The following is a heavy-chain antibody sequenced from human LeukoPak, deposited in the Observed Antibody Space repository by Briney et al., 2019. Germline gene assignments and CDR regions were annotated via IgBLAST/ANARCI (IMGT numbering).Heavy chain of an antibody. J-gene: IGHJ6*03. D-gene: IGHD1-1*01. CDR3: AKDTTPLNYYYYYMDV. Sequence: GGSLRLSCAASGFTFSSYGMHWVRQAPGKGLEWVAFIRYDGSNKYYADSVKGRFTISRDNSKNTLYLQMNSLRAEDTAVYYCAKDTTPLNYYYYYMDVWGKGTTVTISS. V-gene: IGHV3-30*02. CDR2: IRYDGSNK. CDR1: GFTFSSYG.